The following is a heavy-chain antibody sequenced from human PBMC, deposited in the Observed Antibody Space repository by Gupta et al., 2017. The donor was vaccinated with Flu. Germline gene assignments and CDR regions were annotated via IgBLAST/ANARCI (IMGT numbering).Heavy chain of an antibody. CDR1: GLTFTSHE. CDR3: ANQWGYSTGWDN. J-gene: IGHJ4*02. CDR2: ISFSDETT. Sequence: DVRLVESGGGLVQPGGSLTLSCQVSGLTFTSHEFSWVRQAPGMGLEWVSFISFSDETTSYADSVRGRFTISRDNAKESVFLQMTSLRAEDTAMYYCANQWGYSTGWDNWGQGTLVTVSS. D-gene: IGHD6-19*01. V-gene: IGHV3-48*03.